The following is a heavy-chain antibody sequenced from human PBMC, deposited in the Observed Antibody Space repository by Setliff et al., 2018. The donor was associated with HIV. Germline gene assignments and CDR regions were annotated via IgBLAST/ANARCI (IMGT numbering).Heavy chain of an antibody. V-gene: IGHV3-74*01. CDR3: ARETMYDSRGYLSHYFDY. CDR2: IKGDGTST. D-gene: IGHD3-22*01. CDR1: GFTFSNYW. J-gene: IGHJ4*02. Sequence: PGGSLRLSCAASGFTFSNYWMHWVRQAPGKGLVWVSRIKGDGTSTRYADSVKGRFTISRDNDKNTLYLQMNSLRVEDTAVYYCARETMYDSRGYLSHYFDYWGQGTPVTVSS.